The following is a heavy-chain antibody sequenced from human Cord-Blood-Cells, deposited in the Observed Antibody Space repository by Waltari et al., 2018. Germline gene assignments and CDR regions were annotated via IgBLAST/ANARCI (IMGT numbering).Heavy chain of an antibody. J-gene: IGHJ4*02. D-gene: IGHD7-27*01. CDR3: ASLTGGLYYFDY. CDR2: RNTNRGGK. CDR1: GYTFTGYY. Sequence: QVQLVQSGAEVKKPGASVKVSCKASGYTFTGYYMHWVRKAPGQGLEWMGWRNTNRGGKNYAKKFQGRVTMNRYTSISTAYMELSRLRSDDTAVYYCASLTGGLYYFDYWGQGTLVTVSS. V-gene: IGHV1-2*02.